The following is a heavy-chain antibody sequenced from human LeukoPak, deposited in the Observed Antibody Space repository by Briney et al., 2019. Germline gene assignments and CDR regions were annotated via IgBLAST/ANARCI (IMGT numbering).Heavy chain of an antibody. CDR3: ARDGGYCSGGSCRDTYFDY. J-gene: IGHJ4*02. V-gene: IGHV3-30-3*01. CDR2: ISYDGSNK. Sequence: SGGSLRLSCAASGFTFSSYAMHWVRQAPGKGLEWVAVISYDGSNKYYADSVKGRFTISRDNSKNTLYLQMNSLRLEDTAVNYCARDGGYCSGGSCRDTYFDYWGQGTLVTVSS. CDR1: GFTFSSYA. D-gene: IGHD2-15*01.